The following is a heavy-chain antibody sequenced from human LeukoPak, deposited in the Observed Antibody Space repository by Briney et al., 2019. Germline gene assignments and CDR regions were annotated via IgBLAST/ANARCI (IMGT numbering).Heavy chain of an antibody. V-gene: IGHV7-4-1*02. J-gene: IGHJ4*02. D-gene: IGHD1-26*01. CDR3: ARDYLPRWELAICDY. Sequence: APVKVSCKASGYTFTSYAMNWVRQAPGQGLEWMGWINTNTGNPTYAQGFTGRFVFSLDTSVSTAYLQISSLKAEDTAVYYCARDYLPRWELAICDYWGQGTLVTVSS. CDR1: GYTFTSYA. CDR2: INTNTGNP.